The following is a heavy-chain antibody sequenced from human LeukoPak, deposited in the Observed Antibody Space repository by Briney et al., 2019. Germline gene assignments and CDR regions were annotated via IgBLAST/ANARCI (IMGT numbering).Heavy chain of an antibody. CDR3: ARDQQEGYSYGYDYYYYMDV. CDR2: IYYSGST. D-gene: IGHD5-18*01. J-gene: IGHJ6*03. CDR1: GGSISSYY. V-gene: IGHV4-59*01. Sequence: SETLSLTCTVSGGSISSYYWSWIRQPPGKGLEWIGYIYYSGSTNYNPSLKSRVTISVDTSKNQFSLKLSSVTAADTAVYYCARDQQEGYSYGYDYYYYMDVWGKGTTVAVSS.